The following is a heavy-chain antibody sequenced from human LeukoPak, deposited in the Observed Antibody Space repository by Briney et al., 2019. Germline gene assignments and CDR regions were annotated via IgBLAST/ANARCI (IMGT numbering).Heavy chain of an antibody. D-gene: IGHD4-23*01. CDR3: ARGRPHGNDY. CDR1: GFTFSSYW. J-gene: IGHJ4*02. V-gene: IGHV3-74*01. CDR2: IASDGNNG. Sequence: PGGSLRLSCAASGFTFSSYWMNWVRQVPGKGLVWVSRIASDGNNGDYADSVKGRFTISRDNAKNTLYLQMNSLRVEDTAVYYCARGRPHGNDYWGQGTLVTVSS.